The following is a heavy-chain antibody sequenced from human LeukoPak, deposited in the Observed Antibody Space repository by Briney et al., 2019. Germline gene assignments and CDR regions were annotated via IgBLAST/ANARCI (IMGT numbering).Heavy chain of an antibody. CDR1: GGSISSYY. D-gene: IGHD3-3*01. CDR2: IYTSGST. Sequence: SETLSLTCTVSGGSISSYYWSWIRQPAGKGLEWIGRIYTSGSTNYNPSLKSRVTMSVDTSKNQFSLKLSSVTAADTAVYYCAREAPAISTYDFWSGYYGPDFDYWGQGTLVTVSS. J-gene: IGHJ4*02. CDR3: AREAPAISTYDFWSGYYGPDFDY. V-gene: IGHV4-4*07.